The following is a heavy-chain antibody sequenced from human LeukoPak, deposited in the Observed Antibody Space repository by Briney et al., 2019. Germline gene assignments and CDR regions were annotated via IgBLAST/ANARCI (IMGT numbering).Heavy chain of an antibody. D-gene: IGHD6-19*01. Sequence: PAETLSLTCNVSGASMSSNYWSWIRQPPGKGLEWIGYIYHSGNTNYSPSLESRVTMSVDESKNQFSLRVHFVSAADTAVYYCASTRRAAVAGRFDSWGQGTLVTVSS. J-gene: IGHJ4*02. V-gene: IGHV4-4*09. CDR1: GASMSSNY. CDR3: ASTRRAAVAGRFDS. CDR2: IYHSGNT.